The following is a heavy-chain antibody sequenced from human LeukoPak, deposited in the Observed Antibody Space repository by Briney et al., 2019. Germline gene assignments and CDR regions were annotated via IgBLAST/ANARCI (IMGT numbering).Heavy chain of an antibody. Sequence: SETLSLTCTVSGGSISSYYWSWIRQPPGKRLEWIGYIYTSGSTNYNPSLKSRVTISVDTSKNQFSLKLSSVTAADTAVYYCARPHCGGDCYDWYFDLWGRGTLVTVSS. CDR2: IYTSGST. D-gene: IGHD2-21*02. CDR3: ARPHCGGDCYDWYFDL. J-gene: IGHJ2*01. CDR1: GGSISSYY. V-gene: IGHV4-4*09.